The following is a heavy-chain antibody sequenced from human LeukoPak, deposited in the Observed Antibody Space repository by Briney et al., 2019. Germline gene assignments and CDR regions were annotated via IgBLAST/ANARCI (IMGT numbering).Heavy chain of an antibody. J-gene: IGHJ4*02. CDR3: ARGTMIFGVAPPHFDY. CDR2: ISGHNGNT. CDR1: GYTFTSYG. D-gene: IGHD3/OR15-3a*01. Sequence: ASVKVSCKASGYTFTSYGMSWVRQAPGQGLEWMGWISGHNGNTKYAQKLQGRVSMTSDATTSTAYMELRSLRSDDTAVYYCARGTMIFGVAPPHFDYCGQGTLVTVSS. V-gene: IGHV1-18*01.